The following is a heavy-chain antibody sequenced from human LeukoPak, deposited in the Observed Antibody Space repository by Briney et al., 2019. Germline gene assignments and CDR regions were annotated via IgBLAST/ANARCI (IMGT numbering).Heavy chain of an antibody. V-gene: IGHV1-69*05. CDR1: GGTFSSYA. CDR2: IIPIFGTA. J-gene: IGHJ3*02. CDR3: ASNYYDSSGYWDDAFDI. D-gene: IGHD3-22*01. Sequence: ASVKVSCKASGGTFSSYAISWVRQAPGQGLEWMGGIIPIFGTANYAQKFQGRVTITTDESTSTAYMELSSLRSEDTAVYYCASNYYDSSGYWDDAFDIWGQGTMVTVSS.